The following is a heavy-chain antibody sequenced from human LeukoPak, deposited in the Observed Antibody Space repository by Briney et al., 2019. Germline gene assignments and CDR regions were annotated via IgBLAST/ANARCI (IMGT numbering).Heavy chain of an antibody. Sequence: SETLSLTCAVYGGSFSGYYWNWIRQPPGKGLEWIGEINHSGSTNHNPSLKSRVTISVDTSKNQFSLKLSSVTAADTAVYYCARRRGDDSRIYYIKYYYDYYMDVWGKGTTVTVSS. V-gene: IGHV4-34*01. J-gene: IGHJ6*03. CDR3: ARRRGDDSRIYYIKYYYDYYMDV. CDR2: INHSGST. D-gene: IGHD3-10*01. CDR1: GGSFSGYY.